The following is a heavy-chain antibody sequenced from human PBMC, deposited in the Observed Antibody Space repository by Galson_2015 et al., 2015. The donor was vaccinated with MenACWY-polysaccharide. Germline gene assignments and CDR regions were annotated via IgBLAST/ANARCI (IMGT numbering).Heavy chain of an antibody. V-gene: IGHV4-61*01. CDR1: GGSVNSVTYY. Sequence: SETLSLTCTVSGGSVNSVTYYWAWLRQPPGEGLEWIGFIYYTGRTNYNPSLKSRVTISLDTSKNQFSLRLSSVTAADTAVHYCASEEIRGGSFGWFDPWGQGTLVTVSS. D-gene: IGHD3-10*01. CDR3: ASEEIRGGSFGWFDP. CDR2: IYYTGRT. J-gene: IGHJ5*02.